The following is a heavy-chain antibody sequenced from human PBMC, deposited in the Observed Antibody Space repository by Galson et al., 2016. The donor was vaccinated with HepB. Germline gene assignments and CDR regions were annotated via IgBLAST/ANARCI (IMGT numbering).Heavy chain of an antibody. CDR1: GFFFSTYA. D-gene: IGHD1-26*01. CDR3: AKDRTGSYFNY. V-gene: IGHV3-23*01. J-gene: IGHJ4*02. Sequence: SLRLSCAASGFFFSTYAMTWVRQAPGKGLEWASVISASGNNTYYADSVKGRFTISRDNSKNTLFLQMNSLRAEDTAVYYCAKDRTGSYFNYWGQGTLVTVSS. CDR2: ISASGNNT.